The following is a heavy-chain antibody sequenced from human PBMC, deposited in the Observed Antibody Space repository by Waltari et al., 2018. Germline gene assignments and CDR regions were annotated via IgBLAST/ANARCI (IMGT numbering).Heavy chain of an antibody. V-gene: IGHV3-7*03. J-gene: IGHJ4*02. D-gene: IGHD6-13*01. CDR1: GFTFSSHW. Sequence: EVQLMESGGGLVQPGGSLRLSCAASGFTFSSHWMSWVRQAPGKGLEWVANIKQDGSEKYYVDSVKGRFTISRDNAKNSLYLQMNSLRAEDTAVYYCARDNLRYSSSCGAYWGQGTLVTVSS. CDR3: ARDNLRYSSSCGAY. CDR2: IKQDGSEK.